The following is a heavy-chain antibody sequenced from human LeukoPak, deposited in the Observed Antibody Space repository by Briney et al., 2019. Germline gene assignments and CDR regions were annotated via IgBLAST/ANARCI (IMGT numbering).Heavy chain of an antibody. CDR3: ARAGGPEENWGKCILDY. CDR2: IYYSGST. V-gene: IGHV4-39*07. J-gene: IGHJ4*02. D-gene: IGHD7-27*01. CDR1: GVSISSTSYY. Sequence: SETLSLTCTVSGVSISSTSYYWGWIRQPPGKGLEWIASIYYSGSTYYNPSLKSRVTISVDTSKNQFSLKLSSVTAADTAVYYCARAGGPEENWGKCILDYWGQGTLVTVSS.